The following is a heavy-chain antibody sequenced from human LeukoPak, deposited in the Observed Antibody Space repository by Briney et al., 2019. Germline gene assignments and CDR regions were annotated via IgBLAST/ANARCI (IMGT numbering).Heavy chain of an antibody. CDR3: ASCWLSGSGSPFDY. CDR1: GGTFSSYA. D-gene: IGHD3-10*01. Sequence: SVKVSCKASGGTFSSYAISWVRQAPGQGLEWMGGIIPIFGTANYAQKFQGRVTITTDESTSTAHMELSSLRSEDTAVYYCASCWLSGSGSPFDYWGQGTLVTVSS. V-gene: IGHV1-69*05. CDR2: IIPIFGTA. J-gene: IGHJ4*02.